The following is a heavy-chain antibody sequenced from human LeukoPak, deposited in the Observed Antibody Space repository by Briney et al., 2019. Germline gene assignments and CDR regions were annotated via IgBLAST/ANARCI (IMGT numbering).Heavy chain of an antibody. V-gene: IGHV4-59*08. CDR1: GGSISSYY. CDR2: IYYSGST. CDR3: ARRPREGYFDY. Sequence: SETLSLTCTISGGSISSYYWSWIRQPPGKGLEWIGYIYYSGSTNYNPSLKSRVTISVDTSKNQFSLKLSSVTAADTAVYYRARRPREGYFDYWGQGTLVTVSS. J-gene: IGHJ4*02.